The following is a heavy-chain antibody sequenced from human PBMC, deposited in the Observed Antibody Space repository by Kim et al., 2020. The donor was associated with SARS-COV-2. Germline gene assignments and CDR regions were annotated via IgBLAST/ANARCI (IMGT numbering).Heavy chain of an antibody. Sequence: SETLSLTCTVSGGSISSYYWSWIRQPPGKGLEWIGYIYYSGSTNYNPSLKSRVTISVDTSKNQFSLKLSSVTAAHTAVYYCARAPQGRWLQFGLPYGMDVWGQGTTVTVSS. D-gene: IGHD5-12*01. CDR2: IYYSGST. J-gene: IGHJ6*02. CDR1: GGSISSYY. CDR3: ARAPQGRWLQFGLPYGMDV. V-gene: IGHV4-59*01.